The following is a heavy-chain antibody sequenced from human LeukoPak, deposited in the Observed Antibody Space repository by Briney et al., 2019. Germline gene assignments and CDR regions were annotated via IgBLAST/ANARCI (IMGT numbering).Heavy chain of an antibody. CDR1: GFTFSSYG. Sequence: GGSLRLSCAASGFTFSSYGMHWVRQAPGKGLEWVAFIRYDGSNKYYADSVKGRFTISRDNSKNTLYLQMNSLRAEDTAVYYCAKPPRVGATYYYYMDVWGEGTTVTVSS. J-gene: IGHJ6*03. V-gene: IGHV3-30*02. D-gene: IGHD1-26*01. CDR3: AKPPRVGATYYYYMDV. CDR2: IRYDGSNK.